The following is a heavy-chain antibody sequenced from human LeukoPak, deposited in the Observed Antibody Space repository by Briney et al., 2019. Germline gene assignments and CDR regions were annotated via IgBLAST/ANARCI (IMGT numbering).Heavy chain of an antibody. J-gene: IGHJ4*02. D-gene: IGHD3-22*01. CDR2: ISGSSIYI. V-gene: IGHV3-21*01. CDR1: GINFSNYS. CDR3: ARDPPYYDSSGYYYDY. Sequence: GSLRLSCAASGINFSNYSMNWVRQAPGKGLEWVSSISGSSIYIYYADSVKGRFTISRDNAKNSLYLQMNSLRAEDTAVYYCARDPPYYDSSGYYYDYWGQGTLVTVSS.